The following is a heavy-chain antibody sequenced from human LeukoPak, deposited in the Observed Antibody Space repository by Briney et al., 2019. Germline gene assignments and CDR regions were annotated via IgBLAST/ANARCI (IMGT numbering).Heavy chain of an antibody. CDR3: ARSSYSSSSSV. CDR1: GFTFSNYG. Sequence: GRSLRLSCAASGFTFSNYGMHWVRQAPGKGLEWVASINSDGSEGYYADVVKGRFTISRDNAKNSLYLQINSLRAEDTAVYYCARSSYSSSSSVWGQGTMVTVSS. V-gene: IGHV3-7*03. CDR2: INSDGSEG. J-gene: IGHJ3*01. D-gene: IGHD6-6*01.